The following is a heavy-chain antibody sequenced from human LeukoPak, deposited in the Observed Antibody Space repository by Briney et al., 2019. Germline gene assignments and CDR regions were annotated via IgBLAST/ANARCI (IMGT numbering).Heavy chain of an antibody. J-gene: IGHJ5*02. CDR3: AKGPGYRARSSWFDP. CDR1: GFTFSSYE. V-gene: IGHV3-48*03. CDR2: ISSSGSTI. Sequence: GRSLRLSCAASGFTFSSYEMSWVREAPGKGLEWVSYISSSGSTIYYADSVKGRFTISRDNAKNSLYLQMNSLRAEDTAVYYCAKGPGYRARSSWFDPWGQGTLVTVSS. D-gene: IGHD6-13*01.